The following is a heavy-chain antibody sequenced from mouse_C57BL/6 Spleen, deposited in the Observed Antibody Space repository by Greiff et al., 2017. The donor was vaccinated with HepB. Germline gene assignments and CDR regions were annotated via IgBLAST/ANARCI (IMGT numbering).Heavy chain of an antibody. CDR3: ANYGSSYFDV. CDR2: IDPSDSYT. CDR1: GYTFTSYW. V-gene: IGHV1-59*01. Sequence: QVQLQQPGAELVRPGTSVKLSCKASGYTFTSYWMHWVKQRPGQGLEWIGVIDPSDSYTNYNQKFKGKATLTVDTSSSTAYMQLSSLTSEDSAVYYCANYGSSYFDVWGTGTTVTVSS. D-gene: IGHD1-1*01. J-gene: IGHJ1*03.